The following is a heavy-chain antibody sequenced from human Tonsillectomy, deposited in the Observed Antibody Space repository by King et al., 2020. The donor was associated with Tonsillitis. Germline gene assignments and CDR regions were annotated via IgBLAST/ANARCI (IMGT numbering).Heavy chain of an antibody. D-gene: IGHD4-17*01. CDR3: ARGPGYGDTGGAFDI. CDR2: IHYSGST. V-gene: IGHV4-30-4*01. CDR1: GGYITRGDYY. J-gene: IGHJ3*02. Sequence: QLQESGPGLVKPSQTLSLTCTVSGGYITRGDYYWSWIRQSPGKGREWIGYIHYSGSTSYIPSLKSRVSISIDMSKNQFSLKLNSMTAADTAVYYCARGPGYGDTGGAFDIWGQGRMVTVSS.